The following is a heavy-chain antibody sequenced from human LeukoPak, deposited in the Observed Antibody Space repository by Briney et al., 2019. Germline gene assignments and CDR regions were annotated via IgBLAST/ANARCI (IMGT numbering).Heavy chain of an antibody. Sequence: GGSLRLSCAASGFTFSSYEMNWVRQAPGKGLEWVSYISSSGSTIYYADSVKGRFTISRDNSKNTLYLQMNSLRAEDTAVYYCAKGDHSSSWYDPFDYWGQGTLVTVSS. J-gene: IGHJ4*02. CDR1: GFTFSSYE. CDR3: AKGDHSSSWYDPFDY. V-gene: IGHV3-48*03. D-gene: IGHD6-13*01. CDR2: ISSSGSTI.